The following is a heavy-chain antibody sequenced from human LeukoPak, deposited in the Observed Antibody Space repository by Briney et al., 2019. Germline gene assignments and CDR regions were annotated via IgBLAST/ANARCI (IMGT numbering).Heavy chain of an antibody. J-gene: IGHJ3*02. CDR3: ARGTYGDEIRDAFDI. CDR2: INPSGGST. Sequence: ASVKFSCKASGYTFTNYGITCVRQAPGQGLEWMGIINPSGGSTSYAQKFQGRVTMTRDTSTSTVYMELSSLRSEDTAVYYCARGTYGDEIRDAFDIWGQGTRVTVSS. D-gene: IGHD4-17*01. V-gene: IGHV1-46*01. CDR1: GYTFTNYG.